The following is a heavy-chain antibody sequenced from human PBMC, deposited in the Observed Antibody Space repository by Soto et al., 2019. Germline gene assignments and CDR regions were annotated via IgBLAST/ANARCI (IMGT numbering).Heavy chain of an antibody. Sequence: ASVKVSCKASGYTFTSYDINWVRQATGQGLEWMGWMSPNSGNTGYAQKFQGRVTMTRNTSISTAYMELSSLRSEDTAVYYCARGREDIVVVVAATAFAIWGKGTMVTVSS. CDR2: MSPNSGNT. J-gene: IGHJ3*02. CDR3: ARGREDIVVVVAATAFAI. V-gene: IGHV1-8*01. D-gene: IGHD2-15*01. CDR1: GYTFTSYD.